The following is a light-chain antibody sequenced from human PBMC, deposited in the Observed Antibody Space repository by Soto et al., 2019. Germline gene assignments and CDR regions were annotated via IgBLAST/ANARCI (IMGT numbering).Light chain of an antibody. J-gene: IGLJ1*01. CDR2: YDD. CDR1: SSNIGNNA. V-gene: IGLV1-36*01. CDR3: CSYARKKHV. Sequence: QSVLTQPPSVSEAPRQRVTISCSGSSSNIGNNAVNWYQQLPGKAPKLLIYYDDLLPSGVSDRFSGSKSGTSASLTVSGLQAEDEADYYCCSYARKKHVFGPRSSATV.